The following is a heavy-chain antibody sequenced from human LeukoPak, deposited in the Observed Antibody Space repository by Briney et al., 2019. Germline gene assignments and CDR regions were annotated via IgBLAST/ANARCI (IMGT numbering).Heavy chain of an antibody. CDR3: ARAGWVTRNHYMDV. D-gene: IGHD1-14*01. CDR1: GGSISSSSYY. Sequence: ASETLSLTCTVSGGSISSSSYYWGWIRQPPGKGLEWIGSIYYSGSTYYNPSLKSRVTISVDTSKNQFSLKLSSVTAADTAVYYCARAGWVTRNHYMDVWGKGTTVTVSS. J-gene: IGHJ6*03. CDR2: IYYSGST. V-gene: IGHV4-39*07.